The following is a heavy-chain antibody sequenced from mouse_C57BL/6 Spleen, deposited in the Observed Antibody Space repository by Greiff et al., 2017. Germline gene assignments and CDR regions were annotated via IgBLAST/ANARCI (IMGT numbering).Heavy chain of an antibody. V-gene: IGHV1-64*01. J-gene: IGHJ4*01. CDR3: ARYSNYAMDY. Sequence: QVQLQQPGAELVKPGASVKLSCKASGYTFTSYWMHWVKQRPGQGLEWIGMIHPNSGSTNYNEKFKGKATLTVDKSSSTAYMQLRSLTSEDAEVYDCARYSNYAMDYWGQGTSVTVSS. CDR1: GYTFTSYW. CDR2: IHPNSGST. D-gene: IGHD2-5*01.